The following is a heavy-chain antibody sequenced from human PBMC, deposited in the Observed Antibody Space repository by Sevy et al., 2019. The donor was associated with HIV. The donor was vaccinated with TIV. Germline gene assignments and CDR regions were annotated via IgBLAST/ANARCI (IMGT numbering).Heavy chain of an antibody. Sequence: GGSLRLSCVASGFNFNIYSFSWVRQAPGKGLEWVSTLSFGCGRINYADSVQGRFTISRDDSKKTLYLEMHSLRVEDMAVYYCAREGCTKPHDYWGQGTLVTVSS. CDR2: LSFGCGRI. V-gene: IGHV3-23*01. CDR3: AREGCTKPHDY. D-gene: IGHD2-8*01. J-gene: IGHJ4*02. CDR1: GFNFNIYS.